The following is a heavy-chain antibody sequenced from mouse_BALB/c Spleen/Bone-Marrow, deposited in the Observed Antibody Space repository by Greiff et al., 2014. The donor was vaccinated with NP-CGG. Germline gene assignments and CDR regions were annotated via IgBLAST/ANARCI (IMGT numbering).Heavy chain of an antibody. CDR2: INSNGGST. Sequence: EVQLVESGGGLVQPGRSLKLSCAASGFTFSSYGMSWVRQTPDKRLELVATINSNGGSTYYPDSVKGRFTISRDNAKNTLYLQMSSLKSEDTAMYYCARDLAYWGQGTLVTVSA. CDR3: ARDLAY. CDR1: GFTFSSYG. J-gene: IGHJ3*01. V-gene: IGHV5-6-3*01.